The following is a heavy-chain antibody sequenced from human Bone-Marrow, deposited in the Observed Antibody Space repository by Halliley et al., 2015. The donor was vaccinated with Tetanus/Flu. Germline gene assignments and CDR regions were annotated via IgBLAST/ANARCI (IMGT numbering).Heavy chain of an antibody. CDR3: ARAQGTIGYCTSLSCYFDY. J-gene: IGHJ4*02. CDR2: NGKYI. V-gene: IGHV3-21*01. Sequence: NGKYIYYADSVKGRFTISRDNAKNSVHLQMNSLRVEDTAVYYCARAQGTIGYCTSLSCYFDYWGQGSLVTV. D-gene: IGHD2-2*01.